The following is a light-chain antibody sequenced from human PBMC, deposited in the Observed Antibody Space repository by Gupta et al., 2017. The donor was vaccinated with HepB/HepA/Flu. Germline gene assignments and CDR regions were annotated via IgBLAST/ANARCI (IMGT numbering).Light chain of an antibody. CDR2: TAS. J-gene: IGKJ5*01. V-gene: IGKV1-9*01. CDR3: QQCNSYPIT. CDR1: QDINSY. Sequence: DIQLTQSPSFLSGSVGDRVSRTCRASQDINSYLIWYQQKPGKAPNLLIYTASTLQGGVPSRFSGSGSGTEFTLTISSLQAEDFATYYCQQCNSYPITFGQGTRLDIK.